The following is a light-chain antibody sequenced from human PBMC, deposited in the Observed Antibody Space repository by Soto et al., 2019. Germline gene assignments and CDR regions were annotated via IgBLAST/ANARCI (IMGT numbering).Light chain of an antibody. J-gene: IGKJ1*01. Sequence: EIVLTQSPGTLSFSPGERATLSCRASQSVSSNYLAWYQQKPGQAPRLLIYGASSRATGIPDRFSGSGSGTDFTLTISRLEPEGFAVYYCQQYGSSRTFGQGTKVEIK. CDR3: QQYGSSRT. CDR1: QSVSSNY. CDR2: GAS. V-gene: IGKV3-20*01.